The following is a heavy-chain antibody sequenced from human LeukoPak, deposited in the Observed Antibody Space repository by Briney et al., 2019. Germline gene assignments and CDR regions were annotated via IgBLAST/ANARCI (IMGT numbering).Heavy chain of an antibody. CDR1: GFTDSSNY. CDR3: ARIAAAGMKTKYYFDY. D-gene: IGHD6-13*01. V-gene: IGHV3-66*01. CDR2: IYSGGST. Sequence: GGSLRLSCAASGFTDSSNYMSWVRQAPGKGLEWVSVIYSGGSTYYADSVKGRFTISRDNSKNTLYLQMNSLRAEDTAVYYCARIAAAGMKTKYYFDYWGQGTLVTVSS. J-gene: IGHJ4*02.